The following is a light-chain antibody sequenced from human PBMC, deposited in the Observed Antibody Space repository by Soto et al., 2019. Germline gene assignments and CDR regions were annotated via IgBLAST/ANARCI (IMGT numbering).Light chain of an antibody. J-gene: IGKJ2*01. CDR2: DVS. CDR1: QSVGGF. Sequence: EIVLTQSPATLSLSPGERATLSCRASQSVGGFLAWYQQKPGQAPRLIIYDVSNRATGIPARFSGSRSLTEFNLTISSVETEDFAIYYCQQRTNCHRSFGPGTNLDIK. CDR3: QQRTNCHRS. V-gene: IGKV3-11*01.